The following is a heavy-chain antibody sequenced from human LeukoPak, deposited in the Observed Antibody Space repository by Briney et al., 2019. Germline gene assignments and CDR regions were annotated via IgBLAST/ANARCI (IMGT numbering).Heavy chain of an antibody. J-gene: IGHJ4*02. D-gene: IGHD2-2*01. Sequence: GASVKVSCKSSGGTFSSYAISWVRQAPGQGLEWVGRIIPILGIANDAQKFQGRVPITADKSTSTAYMELSSLRSEDTAVYYCAREARSCSSPSCLYYFDYWGQGTGVTVSS. CDR2: IIPILGIA. CDR1: GGTFSSYA. V-gene: IGHV1-69*04. CDR3: AREARSCSSPSCLYYFDY.